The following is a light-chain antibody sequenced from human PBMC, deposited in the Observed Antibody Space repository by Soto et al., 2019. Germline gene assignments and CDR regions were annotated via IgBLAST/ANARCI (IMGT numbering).Light chain of an antibody. V-gene: IGKV1-9*01. CDR3: QQFNTHPLT. J-gene: IGKJ4*01. Sequence: DIQLTQSPSFLSASVGDRGTITCRASQGINDYLAWYQQKPGKAPKLLIYAASTLQSEVPTKFIGSASGAEFTLTISSLQPEDFANCYCQQFNTHPLTFGEGTKVEVK. CDR2: AAS. CDR1: QGINDY.